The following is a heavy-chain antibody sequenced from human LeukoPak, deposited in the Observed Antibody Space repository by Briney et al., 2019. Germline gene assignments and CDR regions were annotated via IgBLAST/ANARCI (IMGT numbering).Heavy chain of an antibody. CDR2: TYYRSKWYN. J-gene: IGHJ4*02. Sequence: SQTLSLTCAISGDSVSSNSAAWNWIRQSPSRGLEWLGRTYYRSKWYNDYAVSVKSRITINPDTSKNQFSLQLNSVTPEDTAVYYCARGVGPHNWNDVAYYFDYWGQGTLVTVSS. D-gene: IGHD1-20*01. V-gene: IGHV6-1*01. CDR1: GDSVSSNSAA. CDR3: ARGVGPHNWNDVAYYFDY.